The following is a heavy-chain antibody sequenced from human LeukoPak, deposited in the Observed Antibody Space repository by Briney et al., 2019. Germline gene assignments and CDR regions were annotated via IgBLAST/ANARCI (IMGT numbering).Heavy chain of an antibody. J-gene: IGHJ4*02. V-gene: IGHV1-24*01. D-gene: IGHD3-16*02. CDR1: GYALTELS. CDR2: FDPEDGET. CDR3: VRIYRGPDY. Sequence: ASVKVSCKVSGYALTELSMHWVRQAPGKGLEWMGGFDPEDGETIYAQKFQGRVTMTEDTSTDTAYMELSSLKSDDTAMYYCVRIYRGPDYWGQGTLVTVSS.